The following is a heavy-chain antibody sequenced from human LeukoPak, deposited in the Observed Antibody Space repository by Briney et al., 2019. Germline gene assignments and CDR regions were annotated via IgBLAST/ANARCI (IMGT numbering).Heavy chain of an antibody. J-gene: IGHJ2*01. CDR3: ASSRDSSGYYRPDL. CDR1: GGTFSSYA. D-gene: IGHD3-22*01. CDR2: IIPIFGTA. Sequence: SVKVSCKASGGTFSSYAISWVRQAPGQGLEWMGGIIPIFGTANYAQKFQGRVTITADESTGTAYMELSSLRSEDTAVYYCASSRDSSGYYRPDLWGHGTLVTVSS. V-gene: IGHV1-69*13.